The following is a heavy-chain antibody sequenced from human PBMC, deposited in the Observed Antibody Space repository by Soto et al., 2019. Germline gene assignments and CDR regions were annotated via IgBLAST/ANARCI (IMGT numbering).Heavy chain of an antibody. CDR3: ERVPGVVTPTYYYYSVTAV. CDR2: IYYSGST. CDR1: GVSISSGGYY. D-gene: IGHD2-21*02. Sequence: SETLSLTCTVSGVSISSGGYYWSWIRQHPGKGLEWIGYIYYSGSTYYNPSLKSRVTISVDTSKNQFSLKLSSVTAADTAVYYLERVPGVVTPTYYYYSVTAVGGKGTTVPVSS. J-gene: IGHJ6*04. V-gene: IGHV4-31*03.